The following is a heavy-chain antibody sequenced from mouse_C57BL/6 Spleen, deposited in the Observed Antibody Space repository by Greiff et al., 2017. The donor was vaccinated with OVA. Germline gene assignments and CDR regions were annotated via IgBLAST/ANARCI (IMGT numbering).Heavy chain of an antibody. CDR3: ASTITTVVATPCAY. CDR2: ILPGSGST. J-gene: IGHJ3*01. V-gene: IGHV1-9*01. Sequence: VQLQQSGAELMKPGASVKLSCKATGYTFTGYWIEWVKQRPGHGLEWIGEILPGSGSTNYNEKFKGKATFTADTSSNTAYMQLSSLTTEDSAIYYCASTITTVVATPCAYWGQGTLVTVSA. D-gene: IGHD1-1*01. CDR1: GYTFTGYW.